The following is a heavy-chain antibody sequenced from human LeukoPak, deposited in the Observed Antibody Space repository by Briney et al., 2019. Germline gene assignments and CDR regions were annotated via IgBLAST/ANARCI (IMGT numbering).Heavy chain of an antibody. CDR3: AREGSARPNYYYYYYMDV. D-gene: IGHD6-6*01. Sequence: ASVKVSCKASGYTFTSYDINWVRQATGQGLEWMGWMNPNSGNTGYAQKFQGRVTMTRNTSISTAYMELSSLRSEDTAVYYCAREGSARPNYYYYYYMDVWGKGTTVTVSS. CDR1: GYTFTSYD. J-gene: IGHJ6*03. CDR2: MNPNSGNT. V-gene: IGHV1-8*01.